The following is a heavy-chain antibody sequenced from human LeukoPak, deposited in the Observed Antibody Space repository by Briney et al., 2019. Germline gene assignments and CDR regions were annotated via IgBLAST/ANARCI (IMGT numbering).Heavy chain of an antibody. D-gene: IGHD2-8*02. CDR1: GFTFDNYP. CDR3: VKDIDTVGTNAFDI. Sequence: GGSLRLSCAASGFTFDNYPLHWVRQAPGKGLEWVSVISGDGDKTYAASLRGRSTISRDNTKNSLFLQMNSLTTEDTAFYYCVKDIDTVGTNAFDIWGQGTMVTVSS. CDR2: ISGDGDKT. V-gene: IGHV3-43*02. J-gene: IGHJ3*02.